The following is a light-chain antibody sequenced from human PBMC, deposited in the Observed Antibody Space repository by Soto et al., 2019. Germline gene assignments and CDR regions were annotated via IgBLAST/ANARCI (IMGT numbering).Light chain of an antibody. V-gene: IGKV1-5*03. CDR2: KAS. CDR1: QSISSW. CDR3: QQYENYPIT. J-gene: IGKJ5*01. Sequence: DNQMTQSPSTLSASVGDRVTITCRASQSISSWLAWYQQKPGKAPKLLIYKASILESGVPSTFSGSGSGTEFTLTISSLQPDDFATYYCQQYENYPITFGQGTRLEIK.